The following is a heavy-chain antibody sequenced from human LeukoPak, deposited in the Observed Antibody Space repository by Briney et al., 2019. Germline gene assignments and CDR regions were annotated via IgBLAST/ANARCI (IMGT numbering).Heavy chain of an antibody. D-gene: IGHD6-19*01. V-gene: IGHV1-18*01. CDR1: DYDFTSVG. CDR2: ISPYNGDT. CDR3: ARAGSGSGWYFDY. Sequence: GASVKVSCKASDYDFTSVGITWVRQAPGQGLEWMGWISPYNGDTRYVQKLQGRVTMTTDTSTSTAYMELRSLGFDDTAVYYCARAGSGSGWYFDYWGQGTLVTVSS. J-gene: IGHJ4*02.